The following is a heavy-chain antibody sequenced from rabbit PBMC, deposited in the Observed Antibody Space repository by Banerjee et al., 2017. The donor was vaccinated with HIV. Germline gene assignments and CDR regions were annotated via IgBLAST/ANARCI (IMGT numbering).Heavy chain of an antibody. V-gene: IGHV1S40*01. CDR3: ARDLAGVTGWNFGL. CDR2: IDAGSSGNT. D-gene: IGHD4-1*01. CDR1: GADFSSGYW. J-gene: IGHJ4*01. Sequence: QSLEESGGDLVKPGASLTLTCTASGADFSSGYWICWVRQAPGKGLEWIGCIDAGSSGNTVYANWVKGRFTISRDNAQNTVSLQMTSLTAADTATYFCARDLAGVTGWNFGLWGPGTLVTVS.